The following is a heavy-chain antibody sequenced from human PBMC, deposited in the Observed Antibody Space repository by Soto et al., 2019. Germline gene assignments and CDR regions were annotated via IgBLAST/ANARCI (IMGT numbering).Heavy chain of an antibody. Sequence: QVQLVQSGAEVRKPGASVTVSCRSSGDSLNDYYIHGVRQAPGQGLGWMGWINPKSGVTKYAQKFQGWVSMTRDTSIRTVYMQLSRLRSDDTAVYYCARESGGATATLDYYYFYMDVWGTGTTVTVSS. V-gene: IGHV1-2*04. CDR3: ARESGGATATLDYYYFYMDV. D-gene: IGHD5-12*01. CDR1: GDSLNDYY. J-gene: IGHJ6*03. CDR2: INPKSGVT.